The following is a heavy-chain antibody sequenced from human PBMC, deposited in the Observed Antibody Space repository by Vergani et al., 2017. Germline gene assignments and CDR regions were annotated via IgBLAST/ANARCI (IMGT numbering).Heavy chain of an antibody. CDR1: GYSFTSYW. Sequence: ELHLVPSGAEVKKPGDSLRISCKGSGYSFTSYWISWVRQMPGKGLEWMGRIDPSDSYTNYSPSFQGHVTISADKSISTAYLQWSSLKASDTAMYYCARQNAIFGVVIIGYYGMDVWGQGTTVTVSS. D-gene: IGHD3-3*01. J-gene: IGHJ6*02. CDR2: IDPSDSYT. V-gene: IGHV5-10-1*03. CDR3: ARQNAIFGVVIIGYYGMDV.